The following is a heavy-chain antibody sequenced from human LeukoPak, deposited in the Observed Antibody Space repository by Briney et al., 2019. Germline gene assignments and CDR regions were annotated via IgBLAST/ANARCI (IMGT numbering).Heavy chain of an antibody. D-gene: IGHD6-6*01. CDR3: TTWDEIYSSSAHWDDAFVI. J-gene: IGHJ3*02. Sequence: GGSLRLSCAASGISFTNAWMTWVRQAPGKGLEWVGRIMSKRSSETTHYAAPVIGRFAFSRDDSANTVYLQMNSLKIEDTAVYYCTTWDEIYSSSAHWDDAFVIWGQGTMVTVSS. V-gene: IGHV3-15*01. CDR1: GISFTNAW. CDR2: IMSKRSSETT.